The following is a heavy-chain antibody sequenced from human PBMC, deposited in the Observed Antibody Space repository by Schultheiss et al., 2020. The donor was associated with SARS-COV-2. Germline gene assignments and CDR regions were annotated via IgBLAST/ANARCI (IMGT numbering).Heavy chain of an antibody. Sequence: GSLRLSCAASGFTFSSYAMHWVRQAPDKGLEWVAVISYDGSNKYYADSVKGRFTISRDNSKNTLYLQMNSLRAEDTAVYYCARDTYYDFWSGYFNWFDPWGQGTLVTVSS. D-gene: IGHD3-3*01. V-gene: IGHV3-30*04. CDR1: GFTFSSYA. CDR3: ARDTYYDFWSGYFNWFDP. CDR2: ISYDGSNK. J-gene: IGHJ5*02.